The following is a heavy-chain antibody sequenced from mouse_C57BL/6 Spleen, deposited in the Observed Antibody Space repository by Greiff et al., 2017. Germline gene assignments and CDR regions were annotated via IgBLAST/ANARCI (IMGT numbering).Heavy chain of an antibody. D-gene: IGHD2-5*01. V-gene: IGHV5-4*01. CDR2: ISDGGSYT. Sequence: EVMLVESGGGLVKPGGSLKLSCAASGFTFSSYAMSWVRQTPEKRLEWVATISDGGSYTYYPDNVKGRFTISRDNAKNNLYLQMSHLKSDDTAMYYCARDGAYYSKSYYAMDYWGQGTSVTVSS. J-gene: IGHJ4*01. CDR1: GFTFSSYA. CDR3: ARDGAYYSKSYYAMDY.